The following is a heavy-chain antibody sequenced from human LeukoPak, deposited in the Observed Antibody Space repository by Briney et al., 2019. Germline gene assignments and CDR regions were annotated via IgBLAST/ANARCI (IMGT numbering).Heavy chain of an antibody. Sequence: SETLSLTCTVSGGSISRSSYYWGWIRQPPGKGLEWIGSIYYSGSTYYNPSLKSRVTISVDTSKNQFSLKLSSVTAADTAVYYCASGSSSSHYYYYYMDVWGKGTTVTVSS. V-gene: IGHV4-39*01. CDR2: IYYSGST. J-gene: IGHJ6*03. D-gene: IGHD6-6*01. CDR3: ASGSSSSHYYYYYMDV. CDR1: GGSISRSSYY.